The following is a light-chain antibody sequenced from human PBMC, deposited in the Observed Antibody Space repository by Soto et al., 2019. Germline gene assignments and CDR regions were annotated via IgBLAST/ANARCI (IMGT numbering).Light chain of an antibody. CDR1: HSINNY. CDR3: QQSYSTLGS. J-gene: IGKJ2*03. Sequence: IQMTQSPSSLSASVGDRVIITCRSDHSINNYLNWYQQRPGKVPKLLIYAASTLQSGVPSRFSGSGSGRVFTLTINSLQPGDFATYYCQQSYSTLGSFGRGTRVEI. V-gene: IGKV1-39*01. CDR2: AAS.